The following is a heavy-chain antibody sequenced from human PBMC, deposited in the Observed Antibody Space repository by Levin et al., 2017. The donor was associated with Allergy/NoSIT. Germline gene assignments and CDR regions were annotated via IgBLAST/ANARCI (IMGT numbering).Heavy chain of an antibody. CDR2: IYYNGIT. CDR3: ARLKSDTYGSGTYVFDY. CDR1: GDSISSSTYF. J-gene: IGHJ4*02. Sequence: GSLRLSCTVSGDSISSSTYFWAWIRQPPGKGLEWIGNIYYNGITYYNPSLKSRVTISVDTSRNQFSLKLTSVTAADTSVYYCARLKSDTYGSGTYVFDYWGQGVLVTVSS. V-gene: IGHV4-39*01. D-gene: IGHD3-10*01.